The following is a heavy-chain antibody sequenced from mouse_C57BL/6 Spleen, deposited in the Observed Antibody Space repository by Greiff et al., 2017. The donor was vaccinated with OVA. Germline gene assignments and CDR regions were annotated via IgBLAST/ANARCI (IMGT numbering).Heavy chain of an antibody. CDR3: TGSSGYSFYAMDY. CDR2: IRLKSDNYAT. D-gene: IGHD3-2*02. J-gene: IGHJ4*01. Sequence: EVMLVESGGGLVQPGGSMKLSCVASGFTFSNYWMNWVRQSPEKGLEWVAQIRLKSDNYATHYAESVKGRFTISRDDSKSSVYLQMNNLRAEDTGIYYCTGSSGYSFYAMDYWGQGTSVTVSS. CDR1: GFTFSNYW. V-gene: IGHV6-3*01.